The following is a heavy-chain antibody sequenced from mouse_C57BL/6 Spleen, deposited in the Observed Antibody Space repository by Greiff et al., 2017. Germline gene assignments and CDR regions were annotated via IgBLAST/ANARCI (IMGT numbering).Heavy chain of an antibody. V-gene: IGHV1-50*01. CDR2: IDPSDSYT. J-gene: IGHJ3*01. Sequence: VQLQQPGAELVKPGASVKLSCKASGYTFTSYWMQWVKQRPGQGLEWIGEIDPSDSYTNYNQKFKGKAKLTVDTSSSTAYMQVSSLTSEDSAVYYCARSHRDWGFAYWGQGTLVTVSA. CDR1: GYTFTSYW. D-gene: IGHD2-14*01. CDR3: ARSHRDWGFAY.